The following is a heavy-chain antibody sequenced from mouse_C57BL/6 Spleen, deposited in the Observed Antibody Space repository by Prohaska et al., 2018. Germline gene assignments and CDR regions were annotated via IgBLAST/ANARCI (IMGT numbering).Heavy chain of an antibody. D-gene: IGHD1-1*01. CDR2: IRSKSNNYAT. CDR1: GFSFNTYA. J-gene: IGHJ4*01. CDR3: VRHSYYGSSPYYAMDY. V-gene: IGHV10-1*01. Sequence: EVQLVESGGGLVQPKGSLKLSCAASGFSFNTYAMNWVRQAPGKGLEWVARIRSKSNNYATYYVDSVKDRFTISIDDSESMLYLQMNNLKTEDTAMYDCVRHSYYGSSPYYAMDYWGQGTSVTVSS.